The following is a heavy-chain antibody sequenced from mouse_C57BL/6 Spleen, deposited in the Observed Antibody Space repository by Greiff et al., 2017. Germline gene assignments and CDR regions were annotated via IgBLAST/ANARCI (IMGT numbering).Heavy chain of an antibody. J-gene: IGHJ4*01. CDR3: ARHDRIYAMDY. Sequence: EVKLVESGGGLVQPGGSLKLSCAASGFTFSDYYMYWVRQTPEKRLEWVAYISNGGGSTYYPDTVKGRFTISRDNAKNTLYLQMSRLKSEDTAMYYCARHDRIYAMDYWGQGTSVTVSS. CDR1: GFTFSDYY. D-gene: IGHD2-14*01. CDR2: ISNGGGST. V-gene: IGHV5-12*01.